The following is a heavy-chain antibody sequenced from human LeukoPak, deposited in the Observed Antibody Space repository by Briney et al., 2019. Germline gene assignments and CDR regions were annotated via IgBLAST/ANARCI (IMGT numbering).Heavy chain of an antibody. D-gene: IGHD6-19*01. J-gene: IGHJ5*02. CDR2: INPNSGGT. V-gene: IGHV1-2*02. CDR1: GYTFTDYY. Sequence: VASVKVSCKASGYTFTDYYMHWVRQAPGQGLEWMGWINPNSGGTNYAQNFQGRVTVTRDTSISTAFLELSSLRSDDTAVYYCARGSTRDSSGWYGPGKWFDPWGQGTLVTVSS. CDR3: ARGSTRDSSGWYGPGKWFDP.